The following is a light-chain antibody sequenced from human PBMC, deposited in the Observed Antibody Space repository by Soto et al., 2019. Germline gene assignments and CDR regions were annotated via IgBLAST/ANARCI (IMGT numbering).Light chain of an antibody. CDR3: GSYTISSTLMI. CDR2: DVT. V-gene: IGLV2-14*03. Sequence: QSVLTQPASVSGSPGQSTTISCSGTPSDIGAYNYVSWYQHLPGKAPKVIIYDVTNRPSGVSSRFSGSKSGTTASLTISGLQAEDEANYYCGSYTISSTLMIFGGGTKLTVL. J-gene: IGLJ2*01. CDR1: PSDIGAYNY.